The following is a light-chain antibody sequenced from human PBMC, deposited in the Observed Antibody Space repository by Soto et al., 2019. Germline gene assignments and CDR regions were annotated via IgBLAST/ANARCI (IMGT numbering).Light chain of an antibody. V-gene: IGKV3D-15*01. CDR1: ESVSSN. Sequence: EIVLTQSPSTLSVSQGERATLSCRASESVSSNLAWYQQKPGQAPRLLIRGASTRAAGIPARFSGSGSGTEFTLTISSLQSEDFAVYYCQQYNNWPPLTFGGGTKVDI. CDR2: GAS. J-gene: IGKJ4*01. CDR3: QQYNNWPPLT.